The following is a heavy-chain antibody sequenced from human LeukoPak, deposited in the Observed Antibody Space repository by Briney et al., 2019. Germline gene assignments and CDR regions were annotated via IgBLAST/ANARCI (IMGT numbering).Heavy chain of an antibody. CDR1: GYSISSGYY. J-gene: IGHJ6*02. CDR3: EAMDLYGMDV. CDR2: IYHSGST. D-gene: IGHD5-18*01. Sequence: PSETLSLTCTVSGYSISSGYYWGWIRQPPGKGLEWIGSIYHSGSTYYNPSLKSRVTISVDTSKNQFSLKLSSVTAADAAVYYCEAMDLYGMDVWGQGTTVTVSS. V-gene: IGHV4-38-2*02.